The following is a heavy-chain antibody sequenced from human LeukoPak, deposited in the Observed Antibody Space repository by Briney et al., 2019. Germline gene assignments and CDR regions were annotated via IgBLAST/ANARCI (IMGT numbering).Heavy chain of an antibody. CDR3: ARIFIRNGYSSYFDC. J-gene: IGHJ4*02. CDR2: INQDGTEK. D-gene: IGHD5-18*01. V-gene: IGHV3-7*03. CDR1: GFTFSDYW. Sequence: GVSLRLSCTTSGFTFSDYWMSWVRQAPGKGLEWVANINQDGTEKYYVDSVKGRFTISRDNAKNSLYLQMSSLRAEDTAVYYCARIFIRNGYSSYFDCWGQGTLVTVSS.